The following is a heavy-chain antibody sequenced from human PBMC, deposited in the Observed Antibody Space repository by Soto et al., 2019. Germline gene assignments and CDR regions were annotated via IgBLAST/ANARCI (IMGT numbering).Heavy chain of an antibody. Sequence: PGGSLRLSCAAPTFIFSTYWMTWVRQAPGKGLEWVANIKRDRSETHNADSVKGRYTISRDNAKNSLYLQMNSLRVEDTAFYYCVGDGNNWNDFDYWGQGTLVTVSS. CDR1: TFIFSTYW. D-gene: IGHD1-20*01. V-gene: IGHV3-7*01. CDR3: VGDGNNWNDFDY. CDR2: IKRDRSET. J-gene: IGHJ4*02.